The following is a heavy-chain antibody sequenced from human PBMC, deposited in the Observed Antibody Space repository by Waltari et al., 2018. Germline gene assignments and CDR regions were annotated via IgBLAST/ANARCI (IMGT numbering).Heavy chain of an antibody. Sequence: EVQLVESGGGLVKPGGSLRLSCAASGFTFSSYWMSWVRQAPGKGLEWVANIKQDGSEKYYVDSVKGRFTISRDNAKNSLYLQMNSLRAEDTAVYYCARAKGQQLVSRAFDIWGQGTMVTVSS. CDR2: IKQDGSEK. J-gene: IGHJ3*02. CDR3: ARAKGQQLVSRAFDI. V-gene: IGHV3-7*01. D-gene: IGHD6-13*01. CDR1: GFTFSSYW.